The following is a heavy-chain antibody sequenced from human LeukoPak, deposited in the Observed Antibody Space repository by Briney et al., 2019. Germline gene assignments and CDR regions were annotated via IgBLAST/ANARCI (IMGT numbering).Heavy chain of an antibody. CDR2: IYYSGST. D-gene: IGHD5-12*01. V-gene: IGHV4-59*01. J-gene: IGHJ4*02. Sequence: SETLSLTCTVSGGSISSYYWSWIRQPPGKGLEWIGYIYYSGSTNYNPSLKSRVTISVDTSKNQFSLKLSSVTAADTTVYYCARGGYSDHFDYWGQGTLVTVSS. CDR3: ARGGYSDHFDY. CDR1: GGSISSYY.